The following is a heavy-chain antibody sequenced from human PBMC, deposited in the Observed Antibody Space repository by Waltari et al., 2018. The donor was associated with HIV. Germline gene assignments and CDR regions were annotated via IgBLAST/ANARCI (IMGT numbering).Heavy chain of an antibody. CDR1: GFIFTDFA. Sequence: QLLESGGGLVEPGGSLRLSCAAYGFIFTDFAIDWVRQAPGKGLEGVAAIRGGGETFYADSVKGRFTISRDNSKNTLYLQMNSLRADDAAVYYCVKDSGRAADVFDLWGQGTMVTVSS. J-gene: IGHJ3*01. CDR2: IRGGGET. D-gene: IGHD3-10*01. V-gene: IGHV3-23*01. CDR3: VKDSGRAADVFDL.